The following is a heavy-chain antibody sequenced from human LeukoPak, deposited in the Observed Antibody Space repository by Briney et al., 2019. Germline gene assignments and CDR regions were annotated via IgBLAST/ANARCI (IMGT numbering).Heavy chain of an antibody. CDR3: ARVGGRSGYAFDI. V-gene: IGHV3-74*01. Sequence: GGSLRLSCEASGFTFSSYWMHWVRQAPGKGLVWVSRINSDGSSTSYADSVKGRFTISRDNAKNTLYLQMNSLRAEDTAVYYCARVGGRSGYAFDIWGQGTMVTVSS. D-gene: IGHD3-3*01. CDR1: GFTFSSYW. J-gene: IGHJ3*02. CDR2: INSDGSST.